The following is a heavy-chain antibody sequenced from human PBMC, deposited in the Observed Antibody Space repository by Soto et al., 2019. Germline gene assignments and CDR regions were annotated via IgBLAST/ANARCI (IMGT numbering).Heavy chain of an antibody. CDR1: GFTFTSSA. Sequence: SVKVSCKASGFTFTSSAVQWVRQARGQRLEWIGWIVVGSGNTNYAQKFQERVTTTRDMSTSTAYMELSSLRSEDTAVYYCAADLLGYYDFWSGYYYVNGMDVWGQGTTVTVSS. CDR2: IVVGSGNT. J-gene: IGHJ6*02. D-gene: IGHD3-3*01. V-gene: IGHV1-58*01. CDR3: AADLLGYYDFWSGYYYVNGMDV.